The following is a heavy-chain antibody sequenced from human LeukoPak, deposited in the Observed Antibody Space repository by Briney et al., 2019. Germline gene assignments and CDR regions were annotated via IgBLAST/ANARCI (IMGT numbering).Heavy chain of an antibody. CDR3: ATGRTRTPYSSSWYRYYYYMDV. J-gene: IGHJ6*03. CDR1: GGTFSSYA. D-gene: IGHD6-13*01. Sequence: ASVKVSCKASGGTFSSYAISWVRQAPGQGLEWMGRIIPIFGTANYAQKFQGRVTITTDESTSTAYMELSSLRSEDTAVYYCATGRTRTPYSSSWYRYYYYMDVWGKGTTVTVSS. V-gene: IGHV1-69*05. CDR2: IIPIFGTA.